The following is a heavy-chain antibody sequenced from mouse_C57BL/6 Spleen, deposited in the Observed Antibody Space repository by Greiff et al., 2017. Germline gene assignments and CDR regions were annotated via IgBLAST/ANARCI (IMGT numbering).Heavy chain of an antibody. CDR3: ARDYSNYVVNAMDY. CDR1: GYTFTSYW. CDR2: IHPNSGST. D-gene: IGHD2-5*01. J-gene: IGHJ4*01. Sequence: QVQLKQSGAELVKPGASVKLSCKASGYTFTSYWMHWVKQRPGQGLEWIGMIHPNSGSTNYNEKFKSKATLTVDKSSSTAYMQLSSLTSEDSAVYYCARDYSNYVVNAMDYWGQGTSVTVSS. V-gene: IGHV1-64*01.